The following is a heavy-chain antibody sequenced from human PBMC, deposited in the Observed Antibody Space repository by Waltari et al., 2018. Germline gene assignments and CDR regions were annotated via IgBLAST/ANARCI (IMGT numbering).Heavy chain of an antibody. CDR3: ATHPPSQLGVVLNWFDP. V-gene: IGHV4-39*01. D-gene: IGHD3-16*01. Sequence: QLQLQESGPGLVKPSETLSLTCTVPGGSISSSTLFWGWIRQPLGKGLEWIGSIYDSGPTYYNPSLKSRVTISVDTSKNQFSLKVNSVTAADTAVYYCATHPPSQLGVVLNWFDPWGQGILVTVSS. J-gene: IGHJ5*02. CDR1: GGSISSSTLF. CDR2: IYDSGPT.